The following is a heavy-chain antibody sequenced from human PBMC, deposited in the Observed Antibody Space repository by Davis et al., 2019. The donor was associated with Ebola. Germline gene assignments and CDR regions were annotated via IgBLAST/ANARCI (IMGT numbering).Heavy chain of an antibody. J-gene: IGHJ4*02. CDR3: SERGSSV. D-gene: IGHD3-10*01. V-gene: IGHV4-59*03. CDR2: IYYTGSA. Sequence: PGGSLRLSCNVSGVSIGRHYWSWIRQPPGKRLEWIGSIYYTGSAYYNSSLASRATISVDTSKNQFSLKLTSVTAADTAMYYCSERGSSVCGQGTLVTVSS. CDR1: GVSIGRHY.